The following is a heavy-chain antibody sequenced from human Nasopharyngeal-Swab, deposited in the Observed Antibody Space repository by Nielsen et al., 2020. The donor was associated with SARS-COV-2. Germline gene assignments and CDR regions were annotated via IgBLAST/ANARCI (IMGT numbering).Heavy chain of an antibody. CDR3: ALLLEWLSPVGYFDY. J-gene: IGHJ4*02. CDR1: GGIFSSYA. Sequence: SVKVSCKASGGIFSSYAISWVRQAPGQGLEWMGGIIPIFGTANYAQKFQGRVTITADESTSTAYMELSSLRSEDTAVYYCALLLEWLSPVGYFDYWGQGTLVTVSS. CDR2: IIPIFGTA. V-gene: IGHV1-69*13. D-gene: IGHD3-3*01.